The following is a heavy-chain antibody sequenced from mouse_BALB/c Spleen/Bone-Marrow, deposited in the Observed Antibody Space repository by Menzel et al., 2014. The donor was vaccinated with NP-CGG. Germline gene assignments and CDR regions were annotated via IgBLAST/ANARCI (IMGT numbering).Heavy chain of an antibody. CDR1: GYSFTSYW. CDR2: IYPGDGDT. Sequence: LVESGAELARPGASVKLSCKASGYSFTSYWIQWVKQRPGQGLEWLGTIYPGDGDTRYTQKFKGKATLTADKSSSTAYMQVSSLASEDSAVYYCARSYGPFYFDYWGQGVTLTVSS. D-gene: IGHD1-2*01. J-gene: IGHJ2*01. V-gene: IGHV1-87*01. CDR3: ARSYGPFYFDY.